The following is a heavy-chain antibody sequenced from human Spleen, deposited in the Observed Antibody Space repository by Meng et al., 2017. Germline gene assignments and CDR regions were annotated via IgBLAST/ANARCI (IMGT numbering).Heavy chain of an antibody. CDR2: INHSGST. CDR1: GGSFSDYY. CDR3: AITTDYYDSSGYYYGWFDP. Sequence: QVRLQQWGAGLLKPPETLSLTCVVSGGSFSDYYWSWIRQPPGKGLEWIGEINHSGSTNYNPSLESRATISVDTSQNNLSLKLSSVTAADSAVYYCAITTDYYDSSGYYYGWFDPWGQGTLVTVSS. D-gene: IGHD3-22*01. V-gene: IGHV4-34*01. J-gene: IGHJ5*02.